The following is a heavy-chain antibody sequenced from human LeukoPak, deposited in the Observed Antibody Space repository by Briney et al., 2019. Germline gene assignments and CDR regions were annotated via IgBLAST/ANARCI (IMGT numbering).Heavy chain of an antibody. D-gene: IGHD6-13*01. J-gene: IGHJ4*02. V-gene: IGHV3-11*05. CDR1: GFTFSSYA. CDR3: AREQQLALDY. CDR2: ISSSSSYT. Sequence: GGSLRLSCAASGFTFSSYAMSWVRQAPGKGLEWVSYISSSSSYTNYADSVKGRFTISRDNAKNSLYLQMNSLRAEDTAVYYCAREQQLALDYWGQGTLVTVSS.